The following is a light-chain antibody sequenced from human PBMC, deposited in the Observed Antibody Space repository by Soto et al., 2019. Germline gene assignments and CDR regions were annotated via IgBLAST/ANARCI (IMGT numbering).Light chain of an antibody. J-gene: IGLJ1*01. CDR3: QSYGTSLSGLYV. CDR1: SSNIGAGRD. V-gene: IGLV1-40*01. Sequence: SVLTQPPSVSGAPGQRVIISCTGSSSNIGAGRDVHWYRQFPGEAPKFLISDSNHRPSGVPDRFSVSKSGASASLAITGLRPEDEGDYFCQSYGTSLSGLYVFGTGTKLTVL. CDR2: DSN.